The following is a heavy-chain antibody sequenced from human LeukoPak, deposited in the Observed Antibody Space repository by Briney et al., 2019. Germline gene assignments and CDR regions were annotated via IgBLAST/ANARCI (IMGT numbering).Heavy chain of an antibody. V-gene: IGHV4-31*03. J-gene: IGHJ1*01. CDR2: IYYTGDA. D-gene: IGHD6-19*01. CDR3: ARDRRIKGYSSGLLAD. CDR1: GGSISSSSYY. Sequence: PSETLSLTCTVSGGSISSSSYYWTWVRQHPGKGLEWIGSIYYTGDANYNPSLKSRVTISIDPSKNSFSLKLTSLTAADTAIYYCARDRRIKGYSSGLLADWGQGSLVTVSS.